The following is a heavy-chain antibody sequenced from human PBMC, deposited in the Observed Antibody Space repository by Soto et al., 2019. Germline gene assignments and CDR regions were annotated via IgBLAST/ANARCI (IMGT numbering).Heavy chain of an antibody. CDR1: GGTFSSYA. CDR3: ASRIAARRAVTAIGSHYYYYYGMDV. CDR2: IIPIFGTA. Sequence: SVKVSCKASGGTFSSYAISWVRQAPGQGLEWMGGIIPIFGTANYAQKFQGRVTITADESTSTAYMELSSLRSEDTAVYYCASRIAARRAVTAIGSHYYYYYGMDVWGQGTTVTVSS. V-gene: IGHV1-69*13. J-gene: IGHJ6*02. D-gene: IGHD6-6*01.